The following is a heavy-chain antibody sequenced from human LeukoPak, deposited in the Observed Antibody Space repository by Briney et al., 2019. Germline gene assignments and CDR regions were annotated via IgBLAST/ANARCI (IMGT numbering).Heavy chain of an antibody. D-gene: IGHD1-26*01. Sequence: PGGSLRLSCAASGFTFSSYDMHWVRQATGKGLEWVSAIGTTGDTYYPGSVKGRFTISRENAKNSLFLQMNSLRVGDTAVYYCAKGGIKVVGATSGGNAFDIWGQGTMVTVSS. CDR3: AKGGIKVVGATSGGNAFDI. CDR2: IGTTGDT. V-gene: IGHV3-13*01. CDR1: GFTFSSYD. J-gene: IGHJ3*02.